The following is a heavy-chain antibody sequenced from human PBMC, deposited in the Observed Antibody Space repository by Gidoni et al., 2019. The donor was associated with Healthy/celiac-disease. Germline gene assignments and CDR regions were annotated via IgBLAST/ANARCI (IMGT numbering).Heavy chain of an antibody. J-gene: IGHJ5*02. V-gene: IGHV4-39*01. CDR2: SYYSGST. Sequence: QLQLQESGPGLVKPSETLYLTCTVSGGSISSSSYYWGWIRQPPGKGLEWIGSSYYSGSTYYNPSLKSRVTISVDTSKNQFSLKLSSVTAADTAVYYCARQLGMVRGPVGWFDPWGQGTLVTVSS. D-gene: IGHD3-10*01. CDR1: GGSISSSSYY. CDR3: ARQLGMVRGPVGWFDP.